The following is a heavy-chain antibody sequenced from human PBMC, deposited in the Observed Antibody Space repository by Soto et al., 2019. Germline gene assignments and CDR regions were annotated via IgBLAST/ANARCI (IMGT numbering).Heavy chain of an antibody. Sequence: QVQLQQWGAGLLKPSETLSLTCAVYGGSFSGYYWSWIRQPPGKGLEWIGEINHSGSTNYNPSLKSRVTISVDTSKNQFSLKLGSVTAADTAVYYCASGIRVVVAATSSEWFDPWGQGTLVTVSS. CDR2: INHSGST. CDR3: ASGIRVVVAATSSEWFDP. D-gene: IGHD2-15*01. V-gene: IGHV4-34*01. CDR1: GGSFSGYY. J-gene: IGHJ5*02.